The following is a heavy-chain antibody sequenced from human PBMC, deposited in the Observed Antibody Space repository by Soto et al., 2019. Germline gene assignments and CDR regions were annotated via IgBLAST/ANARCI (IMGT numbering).Heavy chain of an antibody. CDR3: AKKFRFLEWLLSALDY. Sequence: EVQLLESGGGLVQPGGSLRLSCAASGFTFSSYAMSWVRQAPGKGLEWVSAISGSGGSTYYADSVKVRFTISRDNSKNTLYLQMNSLRAEDTAVYYCAKKFRFLEWLLSALDYWGQGTLVTVSS. J-gene: IGHJ4*02. D-gene: IGHD3-3*01. CDR1: GFTFSSYA. CDR2: ISGSGGST. V-gene: IGHV3-23*01.